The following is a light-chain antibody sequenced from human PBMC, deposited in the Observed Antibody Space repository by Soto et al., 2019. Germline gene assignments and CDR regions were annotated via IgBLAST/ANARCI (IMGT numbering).Light chain of an antibody. CDR2: GAS. CDR1: QSVSSRS. CDR3: QQYGNSRWT. Sequence: EIVLTQSPGTLSLSPGERATLSCRASQSVSSRSLAWYQQKSGQAHRLLISGASTRATGFPDRFSGSGSGTDFTLTISRLEPEDFAVYYCQQYGNSRWTFGQGTKVEIK. J-gene: IGKJ1*01. V-gene: IGKV3-20*01.